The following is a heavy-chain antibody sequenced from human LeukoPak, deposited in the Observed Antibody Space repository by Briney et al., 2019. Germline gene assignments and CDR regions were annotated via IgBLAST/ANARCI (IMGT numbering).Heavy chain of an antibody. CDR3: ARFEVSYEDNRSFYYVDY. CDR2: IYAADCET. D-gene: IGHD3-3*01. CDR1: GYAVPSYW. V-gene: IGHV5-51*01. Sequence: GESLKISCRVSGYAVPSYWTGWVRQVPGKGLERMGIIYAADCETKSSPAFQGQVAFSADKSINTAYLQWTSLKASDTAMYYCARFEVSYEDNRSFYYVDYWGQGTLVTVSP. J-gene: IGHJ4*02.